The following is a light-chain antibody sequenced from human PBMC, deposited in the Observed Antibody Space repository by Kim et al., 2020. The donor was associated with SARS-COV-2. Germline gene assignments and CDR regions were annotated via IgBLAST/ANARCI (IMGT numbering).Light chain of an antibody. J-gene: IGKJ5*01. CDR1: QSVLYSSNNKNY. V-gene: IGKV4-1*01. Sequence: ATINCKSSQSVLYSSNNKNYLAWYQQKPGQPPKLLIYWASTRESGVPDRFSGSGSGTDFTLTISSLQDEDVAVYYCQQYYSTPITFGQGTRLEIK. CDR3: QQYYSTPIT. CDR2: WAS.